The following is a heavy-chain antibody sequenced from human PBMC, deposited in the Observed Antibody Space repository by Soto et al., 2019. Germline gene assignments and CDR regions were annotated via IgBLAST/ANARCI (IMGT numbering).Heavy chain of an antibody. V-gene: IGHV3-21*06. CDR2: ISSTTNYI. CDR1: RFTFTRYS. CDR3: ARESEDLTSNFDY. J-gene: IGHJ4*02. Sequence: PGGSLRLSCAASRFTFTRYSMNWVRQAPGKGLEWVSSISSTTNYIYYGDSMKGRFTISRDNAKNSLYLEMNSLRAEDTAVYYCARESEDLTSNFDYWGQGTLVTVSS.